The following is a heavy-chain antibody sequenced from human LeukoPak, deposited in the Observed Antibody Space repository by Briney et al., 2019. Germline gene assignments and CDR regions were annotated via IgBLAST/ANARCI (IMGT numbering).Heavy chain of an antibody. V-gene: IGHV4-34*08. D-gene: IGHD6-19*01. CDR2: INHSGST. CDR1: GFSFSTYA. J-gene: IGHJ6*02. Sequence: GSLRLSCAASGFSFSTYAMSWVRQAPGKGLEWIGEINHSGSTNYNPSLKSRVTISVDTSKNQFSLKLSSVTAADTAVYYCASYSSGWPLGYYGMDVWGQGTTVTVSS. CDR3: ASYSSGWPLGYYGMDV.